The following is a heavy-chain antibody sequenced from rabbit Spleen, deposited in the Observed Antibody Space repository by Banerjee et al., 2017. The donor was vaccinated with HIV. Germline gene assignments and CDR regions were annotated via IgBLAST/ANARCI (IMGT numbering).Heavy chain of an antibody. D-gene: IGHD4-1*01. V-gene: IGHV1S40*01. CDR2: IDTGSSGST. CDR3: ARDLDGVIGWNFGW. CDR1: GFSFNSGDD. J-gene: IGHJ6*01. Sequence: QSLEESGGDLVKPGASLTLTCEASGFSFNSGDDMCWVRQAPGKGLEWIACIDTGSSGSTYYGSWAKGRFTISKTSSTTVTLQMTSLTAADTATYFCARDLDGVIGWNFGWWGQGTLVTVS.